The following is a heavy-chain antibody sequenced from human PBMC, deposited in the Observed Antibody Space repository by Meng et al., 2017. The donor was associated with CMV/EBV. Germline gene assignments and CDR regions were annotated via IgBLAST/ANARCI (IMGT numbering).Heavy chain of an antibody. CDR3: ATSSYDYVWGSYRSGDYYGMDV. D-gene: IGHD3-16*02. CDR1: GGSISSYY. V-gene: IGHV4-59*01. CDR2: IYYSGST. Sequence: SETLSLTCTVSGGSISSYYWSWIRQPPGKGLEWIGYIYYSGSTNYNPSLKSRVTIPVDTSKNQFSLKLSSVTAADTAVYYCATSSYDYVWGSYRSGDYYGMDVWGQGTTVTVSS. J-gene: IGHJ6*02.